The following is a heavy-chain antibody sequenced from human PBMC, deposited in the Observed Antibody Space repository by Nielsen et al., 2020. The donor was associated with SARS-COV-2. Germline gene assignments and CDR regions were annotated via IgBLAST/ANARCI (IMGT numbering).Heavy chain of an antibody. CDR2: IYYSGST. V-gene: IGHV4-59*01. J-gene: IGHJ2*01. CDR1: GGSISSYY. Sequence: SETLSLTCTVSGGSISSYYWSWIRRPPGKGLEWIGYIYYSGSTNYNPSLKSRVTISVDTSKNQFSLKLSSVTAADTAVYYCAGTCSSGWRESYWYFDLWGRGTLVTVSS. D-gene: IGHD6-19*01. CDR3: AGTCSSGWRESYWYFDL.